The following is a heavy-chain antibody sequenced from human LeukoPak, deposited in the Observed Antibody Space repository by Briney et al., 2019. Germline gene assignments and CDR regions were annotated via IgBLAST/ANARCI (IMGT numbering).Heavy chain of an antibody. CDR3: AKPTVTILGWFDP. Sequence: QTGGSLRLSCAASGFTFNRYWMSWVRQAPGKELEWVSNIKQDGSAKYYVDSVKGRFTISRDNAKNSLYLQMNSLRAEDTAVYYCAKPTVTILGWFDPWGQGTLVTVSS. J-gene: IGHJ5*02. D-gene: IGHD4-17*01. CDR1: GFTFNRYW. V-gene: IGHV3-7*03. CDR2: IKQDGSAK.